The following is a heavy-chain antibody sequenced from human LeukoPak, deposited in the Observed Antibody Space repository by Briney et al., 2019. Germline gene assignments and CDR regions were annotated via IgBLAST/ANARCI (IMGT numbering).Heavy chain of an antibody. V-gene: IGHV1-2*02. CDR2: INPNSGAT. J-gene: IGHJ4*02. CDR1: GYTXTGYY. CDR3: ASPGSYYDVLTGPGYCDY. D-gene: IGHD3-9*01. Sequence: GASVKVSCKASGYTXTGYYMHWVRQAPGQGLEWVGWINPNSGATNYAQKFQGRVTMTRDTSISTAYMELSRLRSDDTAVYYCASPGSYYDVLTGPGYCDYWGQGTLVTVSS.